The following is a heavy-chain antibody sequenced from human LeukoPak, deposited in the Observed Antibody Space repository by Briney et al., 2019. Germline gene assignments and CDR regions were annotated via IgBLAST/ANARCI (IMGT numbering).Heavy chain of an antibody. CDR3: ARGNCSGTSCHTSY. CDR1: GFTVSSNY. Sequence: GGSLRLSCAASGFTVSSNYMCWVRQAPGKGLEWVSVIYSGGSTYYADSVKGRFTISRDNSKNTLYLQMNSLRVEDTAVYYCARGNCSGTSCHTSYWGQGTLVTV. J-gene: IGHJ4*02. V-gene: IGHV3-66*01. D-gene: IGHD2-15*01. CDR2: IYSGGST.